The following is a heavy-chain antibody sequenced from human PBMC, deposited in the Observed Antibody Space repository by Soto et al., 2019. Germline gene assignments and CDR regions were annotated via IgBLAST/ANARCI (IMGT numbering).Heavy chain of an antibody. J-gene: IGHJ4*02. V-gene: IGHV1-69*01. CDR2: IIPIFCTA. CDR1: GGTFCSYA. D-gene: IGHD2-21*01. CDR3: ASGESVVVDENDWVSNDY. Sequence: QVQLVQSVAEVKKPGSSVKVSCKASGGTFCSYAISWVRQAPGQGLEWMGGIIPIFCTANYVQKFQGRVTFTADESPSTAYMEPSSLRSDDTAVYFCASGESVVVDENDWVSNDYWGQEPLVPVAS.